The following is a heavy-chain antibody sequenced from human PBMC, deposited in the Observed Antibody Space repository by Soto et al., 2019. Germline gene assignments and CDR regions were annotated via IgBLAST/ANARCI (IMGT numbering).Heavy chain of an antibody. J-gene: IGHJ5*02. CDR3: TRHTSDYDSGRIRFDP. Sequence: QVQLVRSGAVVKKPGSSVKVSCRTLGATFGKSAMSWVRQAPGQGLEWMGGVIPISGTPFYAQKFQGRVTITADDSTPTTYMELSSLRSEDTAIYYCTRHTSDYDSGRIRFDPWGQGTLVTVSS. V-gene: IGHV1-69*01. CDR2: VIPISGTP. D-gene: IGHD5-12*01. CDR1: GATFGKSA.